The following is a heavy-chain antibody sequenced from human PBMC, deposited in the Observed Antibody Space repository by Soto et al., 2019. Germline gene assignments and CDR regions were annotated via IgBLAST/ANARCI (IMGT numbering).Heavy chain of an antibody. J-gene: IGHJ4*02. V-gene: IGHV3-7*03. Sequence: VQLVESGGGLVQPGGSLRLSCTASGLTFSRHWMTWVRQTPEKGLEWVANIKEDGSEKYYVDSVKGRFTISRDNAKNSLFLEMNDLRVEDTAVYYCASRPSEVKYYGVFDFWGQGTGVTVSS. CDR1: GLTFSRHW. D-gene: IGHD3-3*01. CDR2: IKEDGSEK. CDR3: ASRPSEVKYYGVFDF.